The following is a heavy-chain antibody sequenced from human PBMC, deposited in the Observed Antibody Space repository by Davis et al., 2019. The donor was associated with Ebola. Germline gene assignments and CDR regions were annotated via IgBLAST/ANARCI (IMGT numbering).Heavy chain of an antibody. Sequence: LSLTCADSGITFSRHWMTWVRQAPGKGLEWVSAISGSGGSPYYADSVKGRFTISRDNSKNTLYLQMNSLRAEDTAVYYCAKGLGATVGDYYYYAMDVWGKGTTVTVSS. J-gene: IGHJ6*04. V-gene: IGHV3-23*01. CDR3: AKGLGATVGDYYYYAMDV. CDR1: GITFSRHW. CDR2: ISGSGGSP. D-gene: IGHD1-26*01.